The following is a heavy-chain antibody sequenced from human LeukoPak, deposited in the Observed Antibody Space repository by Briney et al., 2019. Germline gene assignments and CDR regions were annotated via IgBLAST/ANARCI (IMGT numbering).Heavy chain of an antibody. CDR2: INPNSGGT. CDR1: GYTFTGYY. J-gene: IGHJ4*02. D-gene: IGHD2-2*02. V-gene: IGHV1-2*02. CDR3: ASALLGYCSSTSCYTGGD. Sequence: ASVKVSCKASGYTFTGYYMHWVRQAPGQGLEWMGWINPNSGGTNYAQKFQGRVTMTRDTSISTAYMELSRLRSDDTAVYYCASALLGYCSSTSCYTGGDWGQGTLVTVPS.